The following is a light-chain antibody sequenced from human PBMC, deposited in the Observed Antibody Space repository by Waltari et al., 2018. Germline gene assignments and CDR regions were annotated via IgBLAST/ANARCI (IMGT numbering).Light chain of an antibody. V-gene: IGKV3-20*01. Sequence: IVLTQSPGTLSLSPGDRATLSCRASQSVSRSLAWYQQKPGQAPRLLIYGASTRATGIPDRFTGSGSGTDFSLTISSLEPEDFAIYYCQHYVSLPATFGQGTKVEIK. CDR1: QSVSRS. J-gene: IGKJ1*01. CDR2: GAS. CDR3: QHYVSLPAT.